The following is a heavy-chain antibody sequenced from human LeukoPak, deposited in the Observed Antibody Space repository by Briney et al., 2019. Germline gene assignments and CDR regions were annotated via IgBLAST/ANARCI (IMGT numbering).Heavy chain of an antibody. V-gene: IGHV4-38-2*02. CDR1: GGSISSYY. CDR3: ARDQGAAKAARGNFDY. J-gene: IGHJ4*02. Sequence: PSETLSLTCTVSGGSISSYYWSWIRQPPGKGLEWIGSIYHSGSTYYNPSLKSRVTISVDTSKNQCSLKLSSVTAADTAVYYCARDQGAAKAARGNFDYWGQGTLVTVSS. D-gene: IGHD6-6*01. CDR2: IYHSGST.